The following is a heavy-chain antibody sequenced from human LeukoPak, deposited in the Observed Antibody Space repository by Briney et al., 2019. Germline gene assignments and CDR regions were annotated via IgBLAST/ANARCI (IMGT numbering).Heavy chain of an antibody. CDR1: GFTFSSYA. J-gene: IGHJ4*02. Sequence: GGSLRLSCAASGFTFSSYAMHWVRQAPGKGLGWVAVISYDGSNKYYADPVKGRFTISRDNSKNTLYLQMNSLRAEDTAVYYCARIFDSSGFGYWGQGTLVTVSS. V-gene: IGHV3-30-3*01. CDR2: ISYDGSNK. CDR3: ARIFDSSGFGY. D-gene: IGHD3-22*01.